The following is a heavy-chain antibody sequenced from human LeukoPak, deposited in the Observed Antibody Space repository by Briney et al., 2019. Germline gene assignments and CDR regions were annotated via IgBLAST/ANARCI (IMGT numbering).Heavy chain of an antibody. J-gene: IGHJ4*02. CDR1: GFTFSSYA. Sequence: GGSLRLSCAASGFTFSSYAMSWVRQDPGKGLEWVSAISGSGGSTYYADSVKGRFTISRDNSKNTLYLQMNSLRAEDTAVYYCAESPYYDFWSASFDYWGQGTLVTVSS. D-gene: IGHD3-3*01. CDR2: ISGSGGST. V-gene: IGHV3-23*01. CDR3: AESPYYDFWSASFDY.